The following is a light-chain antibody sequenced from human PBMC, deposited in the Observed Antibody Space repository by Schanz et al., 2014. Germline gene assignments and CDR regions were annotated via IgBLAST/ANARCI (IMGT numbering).Light chain of an antibody. CDR3: TSYAGSNQVV. Sequence: QSALTQPPSASGSPGQSVTISCTGTSSDVGDYNYVSWYQQHPGKAPKLMIYEVSKRPSGVPDRFSGSKSGNTASLTVSGLQAEDEADYYCTSYAGSNQVVFGGGTKLTVL. J-gene: IGLJ2*01. CDR2: EVS. V-gene: IGLV2-8*01. CDR1: SSDVGDYNY.